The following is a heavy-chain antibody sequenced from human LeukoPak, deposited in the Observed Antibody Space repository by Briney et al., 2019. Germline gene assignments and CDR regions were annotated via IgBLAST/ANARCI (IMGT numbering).Heavy chain of an antibody. Sequence: GSLRLSCAASGYTFGSYWMYWVRQAPGKGLVWVSRINNDGSSTIYADSVKGRFTISRDNAKNTLYLQMNSLRDDDTAVYYCVRDNGGEHLWGQGTLVTVSS. J-gene: IGHJ4*02. CDR1: GYTFGSYW. CDR2: INNDGSST. CDR3: VRDNGGEHL. D-gene: IGHD3-16*01. V-gene: IGHV3-74*01.